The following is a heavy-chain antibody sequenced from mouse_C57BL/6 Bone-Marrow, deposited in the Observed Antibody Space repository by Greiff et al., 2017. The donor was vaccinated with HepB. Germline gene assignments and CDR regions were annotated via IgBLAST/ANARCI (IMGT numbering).Heavy chain of an antibody. CDR3: ARPITTVETFFAY. CDR2: IYPGDGDT. V-gene: IGHV1-80*01. J-gene: IGHJ3*01. D-gene: IGHD1-1*01. Sequence: VQVVESGAELVKPGASVKISCKASGYAFSSYWMNWVKQRPGKGLEWIGQIYPGDGDTNYNGKFKGKATLTADKSSSTAYMQLSSLTSEDSAVYFCARPITTVETFFAYWGQGTLVTVSA. CDR1: GYAFSSYW.